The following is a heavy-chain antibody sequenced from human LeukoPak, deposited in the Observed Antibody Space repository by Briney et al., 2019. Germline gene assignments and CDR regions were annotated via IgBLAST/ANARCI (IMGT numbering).Heavy chain of an antibody. V-gene: IGHV3-48*01. CDR3: ARVDDSSGYNYYYYYGMDV. J-gene: IGHJ6*02. Sequence: GGSLRLSCAASGFTFSSYSMNWVRQAPGKGLEWVSYISSSSSTIYYADSVEGRFTISRDNAKNSLYLQMNSLRAEDTAVYYCARVDDSSGYNYYYYYGMDVWGQGTTVTVSS. CDR2: ISSSSSTI. D-gene: IGHD3-22*01. CDR1: GFTFSSYS.